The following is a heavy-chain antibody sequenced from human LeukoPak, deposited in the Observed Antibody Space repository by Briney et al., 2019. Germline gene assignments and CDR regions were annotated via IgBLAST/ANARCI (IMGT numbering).Heavy chain of an antibody. V-gene: IGHV4-4*02. CDR2: IYHSGST. CDR3: ASAQWPSYYYYYYGMDV. Sequence: PSGTLSLTCAVSGGSISSSNWWSWVRQPPGKGLEWIGEIYHSGSTNYNPSLKSRVTISVDKSKNQFSLKLSSVTAADTAVYYCASAQWPSYYYYYYGMDVWGQGTTVTVSS. CDR1: GGSISSSNW. J-gene: IGHJ6*02. D-gene: IGHD6-19*01.